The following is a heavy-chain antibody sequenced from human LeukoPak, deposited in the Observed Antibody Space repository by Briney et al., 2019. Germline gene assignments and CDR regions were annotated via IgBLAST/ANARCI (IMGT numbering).Heavy chain of an antibody. D-gene: IGHD3-3*01. CDR2: INPNGGST. Sequence: GASVKVSCKASGYTFTNKYMHWVRQAPGQGLEWMGIINPNGGSTSYAQRFQGRVTMTRDTSTSTVYMELSSLRPEDTAVYYCASCFTIFGGYYYYGMDVWGQGTTVTVSS. J-gene: IGHJ6*02. V-gene: IGHV1-46*01. CDR3: ASCFTIFGGYYYYGMDV. CDR1: GYTFTNKY.